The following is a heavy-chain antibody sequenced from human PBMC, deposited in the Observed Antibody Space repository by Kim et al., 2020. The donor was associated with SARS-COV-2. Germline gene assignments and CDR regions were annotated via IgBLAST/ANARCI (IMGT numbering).Heavy chain of an antibody. J-gene: IGHJ1*01. CDR2: ISGSGGST. CDR1: GFTFSSYA. V-gene: IGHV3-23*01. CDR3: AKGWRDSSSHLNFQH. D-gene: IGHD6-13*01. Sequence: GGSLRLSCAASGFTFSSYAMSWVRQAPGKGLEWVSAISGSGGSTYYADSVKGRFTISRDNSKNTLYLQMNSLRAEDTAVYYCAKGWRDSSSHLNFQHWGQGTLVTVSS.